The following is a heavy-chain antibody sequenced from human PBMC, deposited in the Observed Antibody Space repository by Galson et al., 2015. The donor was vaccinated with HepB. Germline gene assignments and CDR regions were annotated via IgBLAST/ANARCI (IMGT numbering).Heavy chain of an antibody. J-gene: IGHJ6*01. V-gene: IGHV1-18*01. CDR1: GYTFTNYG. D-gene: IGHD3-22*01. Sequence: SCKASGYTFTNYGISWVRQAPGQGLEWMGWISVYNGNTNYVQKFQGRVTMTTDTSTSTAYMELRSLRSDDTAVYYCARCGFDYYDSSGYFGTFYSYGMDVWGQGTTVTVSS. CDR2: ISVYNGNT. CDR3: ARCGFDYYDSSGYFGTFYSYGMDV.